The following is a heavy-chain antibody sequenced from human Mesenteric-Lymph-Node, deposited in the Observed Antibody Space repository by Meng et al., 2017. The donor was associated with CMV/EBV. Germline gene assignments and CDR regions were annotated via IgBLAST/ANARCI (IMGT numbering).Heavy chain of an antibody. J-gene: IGHJ4*02. CDR3: ARDVAEWHYYDSGAFLHYFDY. V-gene: IGHV3-11*01. Sequence: GESLKISCAASGFGFSDYYMSWIRQAPGKGLEWVSYITRSGTTMYYADSVKGRFTISRDNAQNSVYMQMDSLRAEDTAGYYCARDVAEWHYYDSGAFLHYFDYWGQGTAVTVSS. CDR2: ITRSGTTM. D-gene: IGHD3-22*01. CDR1: GFGFSDYY.